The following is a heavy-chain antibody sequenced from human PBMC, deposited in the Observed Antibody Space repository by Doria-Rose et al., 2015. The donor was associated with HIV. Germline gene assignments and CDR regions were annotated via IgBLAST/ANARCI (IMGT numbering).Heavy chain of an antibody. Sequence: SGPVLVKPTETLTLTCTVSGVSLSSPGMGVSWIRQPPGKDLAWLANIFSDDERSYTTSLKSRLTISRGTSKSQVVLTMTDMDPVDTATYYCARIKSSRWYHKYYFDFWGQGTLVIVSA. V-gene: IGHV2-26*01. CDR3: ARIKSSRWYHKYYFDF. J-gene: IGHJ4*02. CDR2: IFSDDER. CDR1: GVSLSSPGMG. D-gene: IGHD6-13*01.